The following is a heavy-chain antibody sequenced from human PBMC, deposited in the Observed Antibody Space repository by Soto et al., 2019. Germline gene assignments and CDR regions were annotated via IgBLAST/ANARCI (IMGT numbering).Heavy chain of an antibody. CDR1: GYTFTSYG. J-gene: IGHJ4*02. V-gene: IGHV1-18*01. CDR2: ISAYNGNT. Sequence: ASVKVSCKSSGYTFTSYGISWVRQAPGQGLEWMGWISAYNGNTNYAQELQGRVTMTTDTSTSTAYMELRSLRSDDTAVYYCARGLIAVAGFYYFDYWGQGTLVTLSS. D-gene: IGHD6-19*01. CDR3: ARGLIAVAGFYYFDY.